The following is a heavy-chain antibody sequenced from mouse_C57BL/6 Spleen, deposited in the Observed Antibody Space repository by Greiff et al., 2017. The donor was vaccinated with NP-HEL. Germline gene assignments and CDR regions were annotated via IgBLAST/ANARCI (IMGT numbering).Heavy chain of an antibody. V-gene: IGHV1-62-2*01. CDR2: FYPGSGSI. J-gene: IGHJ1*03. CDR3: ARHEAEYYYGSSGYFDV. CDR1: GYTFTEYT. Sequence: QVQLQQSGAELVKPGASVKLSCKASGYTFTEYTIHWVKQRSGQGLEWIGWFYPGSGSIKYNEKFKDKATLTADKSSSTVYMELSRLTSEDSAVYFCARHEAEYYYGSSGYFDVWGTGTTVTVSS. D-gene: IGHD1-1*01.